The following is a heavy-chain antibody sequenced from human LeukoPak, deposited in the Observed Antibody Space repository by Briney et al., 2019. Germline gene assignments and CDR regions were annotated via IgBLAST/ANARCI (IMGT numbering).Heavy chain of an antibody. CDR1: GYTFSNHA. D-gene: IGHD6-13*01. J-gene: IGHJ4*02. CDR3: AISVGAAGTNYYYFDY. V-gene: IGHV7-4-1*02. CDR2: INPNTGNP. Sequence: ASVKVSCKASGYTFSNHAMNWVRQAPGQGFEWMGWINPNTGNPTYAQGFTGRFVFSVDTSVNTAYVQISSLKAEDTTVYYCAISVGAAGTNYYYFDYWGQGTLVTVSS.